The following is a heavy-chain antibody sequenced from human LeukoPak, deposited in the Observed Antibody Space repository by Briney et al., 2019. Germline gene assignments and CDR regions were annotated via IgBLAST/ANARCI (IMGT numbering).Heavy chain of an antibody. V-gene: IGHV3-23*01. CDR1: GFTFSSYG. D-gene: IGHD6-13*01. Sequence: GGSLRLSCAASGFTFSSYGMSWVRLAPGKGLEWVSAISGSGGSTYYADSVKGRFTISRDNSKNTLYLQMNSLRAEDTAVYYCAKDFSGYSSSGTQKVGYWGQGTLVTVSS. J-gene: IGHJ4*02. CDR3: AKDFSGYSSSGTQKVGY. CDR2: ISGSGGST.